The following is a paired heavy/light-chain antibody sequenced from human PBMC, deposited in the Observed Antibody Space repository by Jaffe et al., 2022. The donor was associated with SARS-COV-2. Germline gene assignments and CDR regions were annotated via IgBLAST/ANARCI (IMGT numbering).Light chain of an antibody. Sequence: QSVLTQPPSVSAAPGQNVTISCSGSSSNVGRNDVAWYQQFPGTAPKLLIYDTNRRPSGIPDRFSGSKSGTSATLDITGLQTGDGADYYCGTWDSSLSAVMFGGGTKVTVL. CDR1: SSNVGRND. CDR2: DTN. V-gene: IGLV1-51*01. J-gene: IGLJ3*02. CDR3: GTWDSSLSAVM.
Heavy chain of an antibody. D-gene: IGHD3-3*01. CDR3: ARADYNFWSGYYPDY. Sequence: EVHLVESGGGLVKPGRSLRLSCTGSGFTFGDYAMTWFRQAPGKGLEWVGLIRIKDYGGTAENAASVRGRFTISREDSKSIAYLQMTSLKTEDTAVYYCARADYNFWSGYYPDYWGQGTLVTVSS. J-gene: IGHJ4*02. CDR2: IRIKDYGGTA. CDR1: GFTFGDYA. V-gene: IGHV3-49*05.